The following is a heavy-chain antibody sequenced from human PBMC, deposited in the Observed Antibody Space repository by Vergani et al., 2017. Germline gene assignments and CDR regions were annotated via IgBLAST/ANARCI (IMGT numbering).Heavy chain of an antibody. V-gene: IGHV1-69*11. CDR1: GGTFSSYA. D-gene: IGHD5-18*01. Sequence: QVQLVQSGAEVKKPGSSVKVSCKASGGTFSSYAISWVRQAPGQGLEWMGRIIPILGTANYAQKFQGRVTITEDESTSTAYMELSSLRSEDTAVYYCARGDTAMEIGYYYMDVWGKGTTVTVSS. CDR3: ARGDTAMEIGYYYMDV. CDR2: IIPILGTA. J-gene: IGHJ6*03.